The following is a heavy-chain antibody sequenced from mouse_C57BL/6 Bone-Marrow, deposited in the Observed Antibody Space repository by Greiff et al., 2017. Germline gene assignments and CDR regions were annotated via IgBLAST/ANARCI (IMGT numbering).Heavy chain of an antibody. Sequence: EVQLQQSGPELVKPGASVKISCTASGFSITDYNMNWVKQSNVTGLEWIGVINPNYGATISNQTFKGKATSTVDQSSSTPYMQLISLTSESAAVSYCAKVMDYWGQGTSLTVSS. V-gene: IGHV1-39*01. CDR3: AKVMDY. J-gene: IGHJ4*01. CDR2: INPNYGAT. CDR1: GFSITDYN.